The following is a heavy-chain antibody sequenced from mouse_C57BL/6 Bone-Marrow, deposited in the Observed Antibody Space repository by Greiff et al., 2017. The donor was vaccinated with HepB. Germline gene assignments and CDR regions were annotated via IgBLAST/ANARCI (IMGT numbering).Heavy chain of an antibody. Sequence: QVQLQQPGAELVKPGASVKMSCKASGYTFTSYWITWVKQRPGQGLEWIGDIYPGSGSTNYNEKLKSKATLTVDTSSSTAYMQLSSLTSEDSAVYYCGYYYGSSYAMDYWGQGTSVTVSS. CDR3: GYYYGSSYAMDY. D-gene: IGHD1-1*01. CDR2: IYPGSGST. CDR1: GYTFTSYW. J-gene: IGHJ4*01. V-gene: IGHV1-55*01.